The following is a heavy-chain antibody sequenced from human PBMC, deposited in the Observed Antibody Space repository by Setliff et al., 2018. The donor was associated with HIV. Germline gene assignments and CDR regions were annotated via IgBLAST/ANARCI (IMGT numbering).Heavy chain of an antibody. D-gene: IGHD3-3*01. CDR2: INQDGSEK. CDR1: GFSFSNYW. V-gene: IGHV3-7*03. J-gene: IGHJ4*02. CDR3: ATQEWANMDY. Sequence: GGSLRLSCAASGFSFSNYWMNWVRQVPGKGLEWVANINQDGSEKKYVDSMKGRLTISRDNAKNSLYLQINSVRPEDTATYYCATQEWANMDYWGQGTLVTVSS.